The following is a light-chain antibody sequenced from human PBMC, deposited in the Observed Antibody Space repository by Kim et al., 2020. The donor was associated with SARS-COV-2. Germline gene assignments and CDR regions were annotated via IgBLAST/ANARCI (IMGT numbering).Light chain of an antibody. CDR2: RDS. CDR1: NIGGYN. CDR3: QVWDTTSGV. V-gene: IGLV3-9*01. Sequence: GGKNIGGYNVHWYQQKPGQAPVRVIYRDSNRPSGIPERFSGSNSGNTATLTSSSAQAGDEADYYCQVWDTTSGVFGGGTQLTVL. J-gene: IGLJ3*02.